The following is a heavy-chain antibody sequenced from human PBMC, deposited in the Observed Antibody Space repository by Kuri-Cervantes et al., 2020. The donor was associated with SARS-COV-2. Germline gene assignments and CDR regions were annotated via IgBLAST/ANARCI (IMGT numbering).Heavy chain of an antibody. CDR3: GKVSWLQLWHRYSDS. Sequence: SETLSLTCAVSGVPVSGGTYYWSWIRQPVGKGLEWVGHLDTSGSTSYNPSLRGRVTISTDTANNQVSLRLTSATAADTAVYYCGKVSWLQLWHRYSDSWGQGTLVTVSS. CDR2: LDTSGST. D-gene: IGHD5-24*01. CDR1: GVPVSGGTYY. V-gene: IGHV4-61*09. J-gene: IGHJ4*02.